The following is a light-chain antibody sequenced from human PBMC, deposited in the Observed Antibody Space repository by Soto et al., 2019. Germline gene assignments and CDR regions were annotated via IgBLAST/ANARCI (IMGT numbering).Light chain of an antibody. CDR3: QQYKDWPTT. J-gene: IGKJ1*01. CDR2: DAS. Sequence: EIELTQSPGTLSLSPWERATLSCRASQSVSSYLAWYQQKPGQAPRLLIYDASNRATGIPARFSGSGSGTDFTLTITSLQSEDFGVYYCQQYKDWPTTFGQGTKVDIK. V-gene: IGKV3-11*01. CDR1: QSVSSY.